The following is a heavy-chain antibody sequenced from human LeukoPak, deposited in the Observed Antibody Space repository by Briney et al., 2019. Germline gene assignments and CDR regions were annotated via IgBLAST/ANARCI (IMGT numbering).Heavy chain of an antibody. J-gene: IGHJ4*02. D-gene: IGHD2-15*01. CDR2: INSDGSST. Sequence: GGSLRLSCAASGFTFSSYWVHWVRQAPGKGLVWVSRINSDGSSTSYADSVKGRFTISRDNAKNTLYLQMNSLRAEDTAVYYCARYCSGGSCYLALDYWGQGTLVTVSS. CDR1: GFTFSSYW. CDR3: ARYCSGGSCYLALDY. V-gene: IGHV3-74*01.